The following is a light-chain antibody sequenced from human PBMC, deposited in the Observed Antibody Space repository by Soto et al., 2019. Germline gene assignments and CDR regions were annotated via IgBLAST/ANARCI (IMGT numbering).Light chain of an antibody. Sequence: MTQSPATLSVSPGERATLSCRASQSVGNDLAWYQQKVGQAPRLLIYGASSRATGIPDRFSGSGSGTDFTLTISKLEPEDFAVYYCQQSGSSPWTFGQGTKVDI. CDR1: QSVGND. CDR2: GAS. V-gene: IGKV3-20*01. J-gene: IGKJ1*01. CDR3: QQSGSSPWT.